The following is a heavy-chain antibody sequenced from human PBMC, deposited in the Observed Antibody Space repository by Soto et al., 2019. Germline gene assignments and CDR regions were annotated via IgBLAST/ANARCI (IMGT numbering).Heavy chain of an antibody. CDR2: IYYSGST. V-gene: IGHV4-31*03. Sequence: SLPLSLTCTVSGGYISSGGYYWSWIRQHPGKGLEWIGYIYYSGSTYYNPSLKSRVTISVDTSKNQFSLKLSSVTAADTAVYYCARIPHKGYYYYYMDVWGKGTTVTVSS. CDR3: ARIPHKGYYYYYMDV. J-gene: IGHJ6*03. CDR1: GGYISSGGYY. D-gene: IGHD2-21*01.